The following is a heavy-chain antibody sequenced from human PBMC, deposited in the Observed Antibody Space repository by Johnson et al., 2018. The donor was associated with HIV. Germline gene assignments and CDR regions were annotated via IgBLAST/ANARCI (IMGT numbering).Heavy chain of an antibody. V-gene: IGHV3-30*02. CDR1: GFTFSSYG. J-gene: IGHJ3*02. CDR2: IRYAGSNK. Sequence: QVQLVESGGGVVQPGGSLRLSCAASGFTFSSYGMHWVRQAPGKGLEWVAFIRYAGSNKYYADSVKGRFTISRDTSENTVYLQMNSLRAEDTAVYYCAREALPRGLQSSFGGAFDIWGQGTMVTVSS. CDR3: AREALPRGLQSSFGGAFDI. D-gene: IGHD4-23*01.